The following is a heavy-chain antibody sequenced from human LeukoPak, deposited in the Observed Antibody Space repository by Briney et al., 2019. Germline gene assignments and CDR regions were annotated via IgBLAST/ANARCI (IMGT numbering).Heavy chain of an antibody. CDR1: GYNFNSYG. D-gene: IGHD5-24*01. V-gene: IGHV1-46*02. Sequence: ASVKVSCKASGYNFNSYGMNWVRQAPGQVLEWMGLINPDGGNTNYAQNFQGRVTLTRDTSTSTVYMELSSLRSEDTAIYYCARIRDGYNDAYDIWGQGTVVTVPS. CDR3: ARIRDGYNDAYDI. CDR2: INPDGGNT. J-gene: IGHJ3*02.